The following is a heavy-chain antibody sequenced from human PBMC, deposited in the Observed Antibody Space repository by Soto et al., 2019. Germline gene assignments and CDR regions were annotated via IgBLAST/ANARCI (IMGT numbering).Heavy chain of an antibody. CDR2: IIPIFGTA. CDR3: ARNYDFWSGLDNWFDP. D-gene: IGHD3-3*01. CDR1: GGTFSSYA. Sequence: SVKVSCKASGGTFSSYAISWVRQAPGQGLEWMGGIIPIFGTANYARKFQGRVTITADESTSTAYMELSSLRSEDTAVYYCARNYDFWSGLDNWFDPWGQGTLVTVS. V-gene: IGHV1-69*13. J-gene: IGHJ5*02.